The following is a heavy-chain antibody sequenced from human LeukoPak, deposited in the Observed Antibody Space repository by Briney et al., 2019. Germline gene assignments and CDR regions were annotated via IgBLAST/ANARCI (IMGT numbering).Heavy chain of an antibody. CDR3: ASEPYGDYHHMGPTPFDP. CDR2: IKQDGSEK. CDR1: GFTFSSYW. Sequence: GGSLRLSCAASGFTFSSYWMSWVRQAPGKGLEWVANIKQDGSEKYHVDSVKGRFTISRDNAKNSLYLQMNSLRAEDTAVYYCASEPYGDYHHMGPTPFDPWGQGTLVTVSS. D-gene: IGHD4-17*01. V-gene: IGHV3-7*01. J-gene: IGHJ5*02.